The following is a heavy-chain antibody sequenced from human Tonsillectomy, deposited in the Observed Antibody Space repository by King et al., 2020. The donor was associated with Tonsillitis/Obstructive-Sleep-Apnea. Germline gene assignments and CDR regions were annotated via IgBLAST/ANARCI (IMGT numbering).Heavy chain of an antibody. V-gene: IGHV3-33*01. CDR3: ARSRNDAFDI. CDR1: GFTFSSYG. Sequence: VQLVESGGGVVQPGRSLRLSCAASGFTFSSYGMHWVRQDPGKGLEWVAVTRYDGSNKYYADSVKGRFTISRDNSKNTLYLQMNSLRAEDTAVYYCARSRNDAFDIWGQGTMVTVSS. J-gene: IGHJ3*02. CDR2: TRYDGSNK.